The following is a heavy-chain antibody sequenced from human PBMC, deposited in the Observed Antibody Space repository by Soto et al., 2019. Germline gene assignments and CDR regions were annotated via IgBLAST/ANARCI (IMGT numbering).Heavy chain of an antibody. Sequence: QVQLVQSGAELKKPGASVKVSCKASGYTFSNYDMNWVRQATGQGPEWIGWVNPNNGDTGYAQKFQGRVTLTTDISTTTAYMELTSLRSEDTAIYYCGKVSRKGSAIDFDYWGQGTLITVSS. CDR3: GKVSRKGSAIDFDY. J-gene: IGHJ4*02. CDR1: GYTFSNYD. D-gene: IGHD3-10*01. V-gene: IGHV1-8*01. CDR2: VNPNNGDT.